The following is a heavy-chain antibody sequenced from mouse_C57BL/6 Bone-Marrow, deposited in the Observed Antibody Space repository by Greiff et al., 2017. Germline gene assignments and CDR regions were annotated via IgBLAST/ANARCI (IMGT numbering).Heavy chain of an antibody. CDR3: ARFIWYFDV. Sequence: VKLKESGPGLVQPSQSLSITCTVSGFSLTSYGVHWVRQSPGKGLEWLGVIWSGGSTDYNAAFISRLSISKDNSKSQVFFKMNSLQADDTAIYYCARFIWYFDVWGTGTTVTVSS. D-gene: IGHD1-1*01. V-gene: IGHV2-2*01. J-gene: IGHJ1*03. CDR2: IWSGGST. CDR1: GFSLTSYG.